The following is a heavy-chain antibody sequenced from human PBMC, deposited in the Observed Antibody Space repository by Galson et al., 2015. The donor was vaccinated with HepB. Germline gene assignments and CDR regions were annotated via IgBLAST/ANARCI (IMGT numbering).Heavy chain of an antibody. D-gene: IGHD3-10*01. CDR1: GYTFTSYG. J-gene: IGHJ4*02. CDR2: ISAYNGNT. V-gene: IGHV1-18*04. CDR3: ARDNGVGFGELSCDY. Sequence: SVKVSCKASGYTFTSYGISWVRQAPGQGLEWMGWISAYNGNTNYAQKLQGRVTMTTDTSTSTAYMELRSLRSDDTAVYYCARDNGVGFGELSCDYWGQGTLVTVSS.